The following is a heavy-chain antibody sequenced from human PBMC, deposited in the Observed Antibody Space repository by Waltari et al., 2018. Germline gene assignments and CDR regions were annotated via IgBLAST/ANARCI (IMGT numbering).Heavy chain of an antibody. Sequence: EVQLLESGGGLVQPGGSLSLSCAASGFTFTSSAMSWFRQAPGKGLEWVSAISGSGGSTYYADSVKGRFTISRDNSKNTLYLQMNSLRAEDTAVYYCAKGAYDSSGYLDYWGQGTLVTVSS. CDR2: ISGSGGST. CDR3: AKGAYDSSGYLDY. J-gene: IGHJ4*02. D-gene: IGHD3-22*01. V-gene: IGHV3-23*01. CDR1: GFTFTSSA.